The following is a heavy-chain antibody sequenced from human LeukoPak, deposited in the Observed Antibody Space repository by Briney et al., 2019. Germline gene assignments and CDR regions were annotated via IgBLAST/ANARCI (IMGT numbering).Heavy chain of an antibody. CDR3: ARRAYSAAYWKHFDY. CDR1: GGSISTYY. CDR2: IYYSGST. V-gene: IGHV4-59*08. Sequence: SETLSLTCTVSGGSISTYYWSWVRQSPGRGLEWIGHIYYSGSTNYNPSLKSRVAMSVDTSKNQFSLKLNSVTAADTAVYFCARRAYSAAYWKHFDYWGQGTLVTVSS. D-gene: IGHD1-1*01. J-gene: IGHJ4*02.